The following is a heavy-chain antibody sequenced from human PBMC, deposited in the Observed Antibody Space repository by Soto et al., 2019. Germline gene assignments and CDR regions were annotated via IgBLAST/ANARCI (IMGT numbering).Heavy chain of an antibody. CDR1: GYTFTSYG. J-gene: IGHJ4*02. V-gene: IGHV1-18*01. CDR3: AREGWGCYSCSYYFDV. D-gene: IGHD6-6*01. Sequence: ASVKVSCKASGYTFTSYGISWVRQAPGQGLEWMGWISAYNGNTNYAQKLQGRVTMTTDTSTSIAYMEMRSLRYDDTAVYYCAREGWGCYSCSYYFDVWGQGTMVTVSS. CDR2: ISAYNGNT.